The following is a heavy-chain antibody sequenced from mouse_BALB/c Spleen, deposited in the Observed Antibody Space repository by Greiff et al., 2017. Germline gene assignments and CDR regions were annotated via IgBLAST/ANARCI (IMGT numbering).Heavy chain of an antibody. J-gene: IGHJ2*01. D-gene: IGHD2-1*01. CDR1: GYSITSDYA. CDR2: ISYSGST. CDR3: ARGYYGNYLDY. V-gene: IGHV3-2*02. Sequence: EVKLVESGPGLVKPSQSLSLTCTVTGYSITSDYAWNWIRQFPGNKLEWMGYISYSGSTSYNPSLKSRISITRDTSKNQFFLQLNSVTTEDTATYYCARGYYGNYLDYWGQGTTLTVSS.